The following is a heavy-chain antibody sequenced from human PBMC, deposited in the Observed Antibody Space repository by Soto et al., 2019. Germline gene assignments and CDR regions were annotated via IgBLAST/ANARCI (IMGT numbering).Heavy chain of an antibody. Sequence: QVQLVQSGAEVKKPGSAVKVSCKASGGTFRSYSISWVRQAPGQGLEWMGGIIPIFDITNEAPKFQGRVTITADESTSRAYMELSRLGSDDTAVYYCARPDEGGYSSNHHYYYALDAWGQGTTVTVSS. V-gene: IGHV1-69*01. J-gene: IGHJ6*02. CDR3: ARPDEGGYSSNHHYYYALDA. CDR1: GGTFRSYS. D-gene: IGHD3-22*01. CDR2: IIPIFDIT.